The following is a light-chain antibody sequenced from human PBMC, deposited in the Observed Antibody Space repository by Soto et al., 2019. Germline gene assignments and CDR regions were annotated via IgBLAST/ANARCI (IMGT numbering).Light chain of an antibody. CDR3: QSYDSSLSAYYV. V-gene: IGLV2-8*01. CDR2: DNS. J-gene: IGLJ1*01. Sequence: QSVLTQPPSASGSPGQSVTISCTGTSSDVGGYYYVSWYQQHPGKAPKLLIYDNSNRPSGVPDRFSGSKSGNSASLAITGLQAEDEADYYCQSYDSSLSAYYVFGTGTKVTVL. CDR1: SSDVGGYYY.